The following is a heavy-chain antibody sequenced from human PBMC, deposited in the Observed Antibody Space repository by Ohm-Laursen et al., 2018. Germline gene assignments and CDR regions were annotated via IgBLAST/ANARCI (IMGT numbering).Heavy chain of an antibody. CDR2: ISGSGGST. D-gene: IGHD1-26*01. V-gene: IGHV3-23*01. Sequence: GPLRLSCAASGFTFSSYAMSWVRQAPGKGLEWVSAISGSGGSTYYADSVKGRFTISRDNSKNTLYLQMNSLRAEDTAVYYCAKDRVVGGTTPFDYWGQGTLVTVSS. CDR1: GFTFSSYA. J-gene: IGHJ4*02. CDR3: AKDRVVGGTTPFDY.